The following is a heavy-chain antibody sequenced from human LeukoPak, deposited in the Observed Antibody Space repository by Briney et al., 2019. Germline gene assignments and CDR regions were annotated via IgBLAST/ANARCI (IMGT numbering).Heavy chain of an antibody. J-gene: IGHJ6*02. CDR3: ARYPWGYYGMDV. D-gene: IGHD3-16*01. CDR1: GGSISSYY. Sequence: PSETLSLTCTVSGGSISSYYWSWIRQPPGKGLEWIGSIYYSGSTYYNPSLKSRVTISVDTSKNQFSLKLSSVTAADTAVYYCARYPWGYYGMDVWGQGTTVTVSS. V-gene: IGHV4-39*07. CDR2: IYYSGST.